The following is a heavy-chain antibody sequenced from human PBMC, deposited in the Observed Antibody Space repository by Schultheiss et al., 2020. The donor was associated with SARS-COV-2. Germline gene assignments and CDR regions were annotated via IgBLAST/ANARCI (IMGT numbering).Heavy chain of an antibody. Sequence: SETLSLTCAVSGGSISSGYYWGWIRQPPGKGLEWIGEINHSGSTNYNHSLKSRVTISVDTSKNQFSLKLSSVTAADTAVYYCARVSANFGYYYYMDVWGKGTTVTVSS. CDR2: INHSGST. CDR3: ARVSANFGYYYYMDV. CDR1: GGSISSGYY. D-gene: IGHD3-3*01. J-gene: IGHJ6*03. V-gene: IGHV4-38-2*01.